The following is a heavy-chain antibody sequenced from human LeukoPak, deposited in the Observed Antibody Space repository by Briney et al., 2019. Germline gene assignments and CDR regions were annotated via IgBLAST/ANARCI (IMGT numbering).Heavy chain of an antibody. J-gene: IGHJ4*02. V-gene: IGHV3-48*01. Sequence: GGSLRLSCAASGFTFSSYSMNWVRQAPGKGLEWVSYISSSSSTIYYADSVKGRFTISRDNAKNSLYLQMNSLRAEDTAVYYCASNANYYDSRGDFDYWCQATLVTVSS. CDR3: ASNANYYDSRGDFDY. CDR2: ISSSSSTI. D-gene: IGHD3-22*01. CDR1: GFTFSSYS.